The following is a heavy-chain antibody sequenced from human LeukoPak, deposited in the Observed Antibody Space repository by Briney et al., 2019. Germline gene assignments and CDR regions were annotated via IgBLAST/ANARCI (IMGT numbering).Heavy chain of an antibody. V-gene: IGHV3-64*02. J-gene: IGHJ4*02. D-gene: IGHD1-26*01. CDR2: INTDWRIT. Sequence: GGSLRLSCVASGFSFRNYAIHWVRQAPGKGLEYVSVINTDWRITYYADSVKGRFTISRDNSKNTVYLKMGSLRGEEMAVYYCTRGGGSFCDFDYWGQGALVTVSS. CDR1: GFSFRNYA. CDR3: TRGGGSFCDFDY.